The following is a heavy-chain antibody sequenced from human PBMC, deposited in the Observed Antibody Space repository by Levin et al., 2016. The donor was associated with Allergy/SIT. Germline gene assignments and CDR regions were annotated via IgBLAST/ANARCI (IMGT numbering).Heavy chain of an antibody. CDR2: INHSGST. CDR3: ASDTYYYGSGSYYRYYYYGMDV. CDR1: GGSFSGYY. V-gene: IGHV4-34*01. Sequence: SETLSLTCAVYGGSFSGYYWSWIRQPPGKGLEWIGEINHSGSTNYNPSLKSRVTISVDTSKNQFSLKLSSVTAADTAVYYCASDTYYYGSGSYYRYYYYGMDVWGQGTTVTVSS. D-gene: IGHD3-10*01. J-gene: IGHJ6*02.